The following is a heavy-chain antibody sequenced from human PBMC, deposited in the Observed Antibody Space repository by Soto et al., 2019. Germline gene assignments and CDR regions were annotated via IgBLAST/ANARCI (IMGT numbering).Heavy chain of an antibody. CDR3: AHRIWTYCGGDCYSSYFHH. D-gene: IGHD2-21*02. V-gene: IGHV2-5*02. J-gene: IGHJ1*01. Sequence: QITLKESGPTLVKPTQTLTLTCTFSGFSLSSSGVGVGWIRQPPGKALEWLALIYWDGDKRYSPSLKNRLTITKDISKNQVVLTMTNMDPVDTATYYCAHRIWTYCGGDCYSSYFHHWGQGTLVTVSS. CDR1: GFSLSSSGVG. CDR2: IYWDGDK.